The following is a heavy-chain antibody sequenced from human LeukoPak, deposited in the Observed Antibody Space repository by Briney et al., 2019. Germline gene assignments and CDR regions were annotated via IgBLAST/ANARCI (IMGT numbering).Heavy chain of an antibody. J-gene: IGHJ5*02. CDR3: ARDQVWFDP. CDR1: GYXFTGYY. CDR2: INPNSGGT. Sequence: GASVKVSCKASGYXFTGYYIHWVRQAPGQGLEWMVWINPNSGGTNYAQKFQGRVTMTRDTSISTAYMELSRLRSDDTAVYYCARDQVWFDPWGQGTLVTVSS. V-gene: IGHV1-2*02.